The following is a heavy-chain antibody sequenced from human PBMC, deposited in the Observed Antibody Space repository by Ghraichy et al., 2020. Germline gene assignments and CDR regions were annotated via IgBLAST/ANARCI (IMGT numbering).Heavy chain of an antibody. D-gene: IGHD3-10*01. J-gene: IGHJ6*02. CDR3: ARDGSDYYYYYGMDV. CDR2: IYNSGST. CDR1: GGSVSSGSYY. V-gene: IGHV4-61*01. Sequence: LSLTCTVSGGSVSSGSYYWSWIRQPPGKGLEWIGYIYNSGSTNYNPSLKSRVTISVDTSKNQFSLKLSSVTAADTAVYYCARDGSDYYYYYGMDVWGQGTTVTVSS.